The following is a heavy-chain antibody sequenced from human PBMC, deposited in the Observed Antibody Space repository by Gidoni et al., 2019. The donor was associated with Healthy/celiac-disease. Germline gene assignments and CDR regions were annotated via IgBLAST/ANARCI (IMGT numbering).Heavy chain of an antibody. D-gene: IGHD6-25*01. CDR1: GGSISSYY. CDR2: IYYSGST. V-gene: IGHV4-59*01. Sequence: QVQLQESGPGLVKPSETLSLTCTVPGGSISSYYWSWIRQPPGKGLEWIGYIYYSGSTNYNPSLKSRVTISVDTSKNQFSLKLSSVTAADTAVYYCARAPERNDAFDIWGQGTMVTVSS. J-gene: IGHJ3*02. CDR3: ARAPERNDAFDI.